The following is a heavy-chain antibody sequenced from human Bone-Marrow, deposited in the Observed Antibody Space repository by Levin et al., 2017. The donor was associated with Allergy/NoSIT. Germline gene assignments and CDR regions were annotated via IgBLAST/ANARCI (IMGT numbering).Heavy chain of an antibody. CDR2: IKTKSEGESK. CDR1: GFTFSDAS. J-gene: IGHJ6*03. CDR3: TTDPRLRFFYYHYMDV. Sequence: GGSLRLSCAASGFTFSDASMSWVRQGPGKGLEWVGRIKTKSEGESKEYAAPVKGRFIISRDDSKNIMYLQMNSVKTEDTAVYYCTTDPRLRFFYYHYMDVWGAGTTVTVSS. V-gene: IGHV3-15*01. D-gene: IGHD3-3*01.